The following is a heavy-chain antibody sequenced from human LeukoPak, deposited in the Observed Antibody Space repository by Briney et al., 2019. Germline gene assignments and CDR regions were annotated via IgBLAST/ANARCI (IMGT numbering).Heavy chain of an antibody. Sequence: GGSLRLSCAASGVTLSPYGMHWVRQAPGKGLEWVAVISYEGGTQHYADSVKGRFIISRDNPRNTLYLQMNILRTEDTAVYYCARDGLASIGLDMWGQGTVVTVSS. D-gene: IGHD6-13*01. CDR3: ARDGLASIGLDM. J-gene: IGHJ3*02. CDR1: GVTLSPYG. CDR2: ISYEGGTQ. V-gene: IGHV3-30*03.